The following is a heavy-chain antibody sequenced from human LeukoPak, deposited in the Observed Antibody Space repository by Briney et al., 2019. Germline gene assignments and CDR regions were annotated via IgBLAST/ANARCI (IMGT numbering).Heavy chain of an antibody. CDR1: GFTFSSYS. CDR3: ARVKRSARGYSYGDFDY. CDR2: ISSSSSYI. V-gene: IGHV3-21*01. D-gene: IGHD5-18*01. J-gene: IGHJ4*02. Sequence: GGSLRLSCAASGFTFSSYSMNWVRQAPGKGLEWVSSISSSSSYIYYADSVKGRFTISRDNAKNSLYLQMNSLRAEDTAVYYCARVKRSARGYSYGDFDYWGQGTLVTVSS.